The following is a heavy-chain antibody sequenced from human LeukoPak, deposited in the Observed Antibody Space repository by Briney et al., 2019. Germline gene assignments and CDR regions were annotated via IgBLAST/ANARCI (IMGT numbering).Heavy chain of an antibody. V-gene: IGHV1-2*06. CDR1: GYTFTGYY. Sequence: GASVKVSCKASGYTFTGYYMHWVRQAPGQGLEWMGRINPNSGGTNYAQKFQGRVTMTRDTSISTAYMELSRLRSDDTAVYYCARESPEWLLYLDYWGQGTLVTVSS. CDR3: ARESPEWLLYLDY. J-gene: IGHJ4*02. CDR2: INPNSGGT. D-gene: IGHD3-3*01.